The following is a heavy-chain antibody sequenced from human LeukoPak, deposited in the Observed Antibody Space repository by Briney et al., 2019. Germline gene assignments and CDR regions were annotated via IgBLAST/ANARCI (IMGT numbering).Heavy chain of an antibody. Sequence: GRSLRLSCAASGFTVSSNYMSWVRQAPGKGLEWVSVIYSGGSTYYADSVKGRFTISRDNSKNTLYLQMNSLRAEDTAVYYCARDYYGSGSYYYYYMDVWGKGTTVTTSS. CDR2: IYSGGST. CDR3: ARDYYGSGSYYYYYMDV. V-gene: IGHV3-66*01. D-gene: IGHD3-10*01. CDR1: GFTVSSNY. J-gene: IGHJ6*03.